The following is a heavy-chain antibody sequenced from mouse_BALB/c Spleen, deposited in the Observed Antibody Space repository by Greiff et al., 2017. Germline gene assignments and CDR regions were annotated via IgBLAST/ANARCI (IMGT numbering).Heavy chain of an antibody. D-gene: IGHD1-1*01. CDR2: IDPANGNT. CDR1: GFNIKDTY. V-gene: IGHV14-3*02. CDR3: ARRYYGSYYAMDY. Sequence: VQLKESGAELVKPGASVKLSCTASGFNIKDTYMHWVKQRPEQGLEWIGRIDPANGNTKYDPKFQGKATITADTSSNTAYLQLSSLTSEDTAVYYCARRYYGSYYAMDYWGQGTSVTVSS. J-gene: IGHJ4*01.